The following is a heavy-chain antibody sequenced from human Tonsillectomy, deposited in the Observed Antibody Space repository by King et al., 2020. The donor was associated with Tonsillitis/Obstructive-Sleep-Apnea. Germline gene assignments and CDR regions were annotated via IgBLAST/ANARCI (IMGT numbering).Heavy chain of an antibody. V-gene: IGHV3-48*03. CDR3: ARISWSGFHYSMDV. Sequence: VQLVESGGGLVQPGGSLRLSCAASGFTFSSYEMNWVRQAPGKGLEWVSYISSSGSTIYYAESVKGRFTISRDNAKNSLYLEMNSLRAEDTAVYYCARISWSGFHYSMDVWGQGTTVTVSS. CDR2: ISSSGSTI. CDR1: GFTFSSYE. D-gene: IGHD3-3*01. J-gene: IGHJ6*02.